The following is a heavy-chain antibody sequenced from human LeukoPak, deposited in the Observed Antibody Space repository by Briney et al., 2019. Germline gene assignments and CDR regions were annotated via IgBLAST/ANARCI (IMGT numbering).Heavy chain of an antibody. J-gene: IGHJ5*02. CDR1: GFTFSSYS. Sequence: GGSLRLSCAVSGFTFSSYSMNWVRQAPGKGLGWVSSISSSSSYIYYADSVKGRFTISRDNAKNSLYLQMNSLRAEDTAVYYCARAFIKVRSSGFDPWGQGTLVTVSS. D-gene: IGHD3-22*01. CDR2: ISSSSSYI. V-gene: IGHV3-21*01. CDR3: ARAFIKVRSSGFDP.